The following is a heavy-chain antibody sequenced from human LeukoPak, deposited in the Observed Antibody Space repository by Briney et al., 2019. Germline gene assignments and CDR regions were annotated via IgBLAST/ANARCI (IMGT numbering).Heavy chain of an antibody. CDR1: GFTFSSYW. J-gene: IGHJ4*02. V-gene: IGHV3-48*03. CDR3: ATLTVASSFDY. Sequence: GGSLRLSCVASGFTFSSYWMNWVRQAPGKGLEWVSYVSSSGGTRYYADSVKGRFTISRDNAKNSLYLQMNSLRGEDTAVYYCATLTVASSFDYWGQGALVTVSS. CDR2: VSSSGGTR. D-gene: IGHD6-19*01.